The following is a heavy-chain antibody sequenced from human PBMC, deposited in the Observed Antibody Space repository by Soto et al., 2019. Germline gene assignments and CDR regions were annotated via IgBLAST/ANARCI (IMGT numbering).Heavy chain of an antibody. D-gene: IGHD3-22*01. J-gene: IGHJ4*02. CDR2: ITISSRSI. CDR1: GFIFSTYG. V-gene: IGHV3-21*01. CDR3: ARDYYYDSGGYSPLDY. Sequence: VQLVESGGGVVQPGRSLRLSCAASGFIFSTYGMHWVRQAPGKGLEWVSSITISSRSIYYADSVKGRFTISRDNAKNSLFLQMNSLRAEDTAVYFCARDYYYDSGGYSPLDYWGQGTLVTVSS.